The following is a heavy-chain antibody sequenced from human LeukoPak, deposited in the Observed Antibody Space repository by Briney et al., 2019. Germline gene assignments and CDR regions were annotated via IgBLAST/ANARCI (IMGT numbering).Heavy chain of an antibody. Sequence: GSSVKVSCKASGGTFSSYAISWVRQAPGQGLEWMGRIIPIFGTANYAQKFQGRVTITTDESTSTAYMELSSLRSEDTAVYHCAREIYYYGSGSTAFDIWGQGTKVTVSS. CDR2: IIPIFGTA. CDR3: AREIYYYGSGSTAFDI. J-gene: IGHJ3*02. D-gene: IGHD3-10*01. V-gene: IGHV1-69*05. CDR1: GGTFSSYA.